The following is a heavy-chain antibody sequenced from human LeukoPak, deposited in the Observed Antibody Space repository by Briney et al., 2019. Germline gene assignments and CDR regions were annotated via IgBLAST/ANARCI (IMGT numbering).Heavy chain of an antibody. CDR1: GFTFSSYS. CDR2: IKQDGSEQ. Sequence: GGSLRLSCAASGFTFSSYSMNWVRQAPGKGLEWLANIKQDGSEQYYVDSVKGRFTISRDNAKNSLYLQLSSLRAEDTGVYYCARGVGYTDSRGYYWGQGSLVTVSS. J-gene: IGHJ4*02. V-gene: IGHV3-7*04. CDR3: ARGVGYTDSRGYY. D-gene: IGHD3-22*01.